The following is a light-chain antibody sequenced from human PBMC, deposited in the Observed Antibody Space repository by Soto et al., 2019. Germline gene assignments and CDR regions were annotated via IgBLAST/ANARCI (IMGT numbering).Light chain of an antibody. Sequence: QSALTQPPSVSGSPGQSVAISCTGTSSDVGSSNGVSWYQQPPGTAPKLMIYDVSNRPSGVPDRFSGSKSGNTASLTISGLQAEDAAYYYCSSYTTSSTYVFGTGTKLTVL. J-gene: IGLJ1*01. CDR1: SSDVGSSNG. CDR3: SSYTTSSTYV. CDR2: DVS. V-gene: IGLV2-18*02.